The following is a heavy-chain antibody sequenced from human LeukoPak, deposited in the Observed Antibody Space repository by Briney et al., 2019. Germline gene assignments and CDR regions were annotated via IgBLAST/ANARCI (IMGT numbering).Heavy chain of an antibody. V-gene: IGHV3-53*01. CDR2: IYSGGST. Sequence: PGGSLRLSCAASGFTVSSNYMSWVRQAPGEGLEWVSVIYSGGSTYYADSVKGRFTISRDNSKNTLYLQMNSLRAEDTAVYYCARGGYYDSSGYSNWGQGTLVTVSS. CDR3: ARGGYYDSSGYSN. J-gene: IGHJ4*02. CDR1: GFTVSSNY. D-gene: IGHD3-22*01.